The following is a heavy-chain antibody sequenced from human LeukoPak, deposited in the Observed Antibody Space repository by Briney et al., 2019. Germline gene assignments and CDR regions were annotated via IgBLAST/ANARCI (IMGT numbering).Heavy chain of an antibody. V-gene: IGHV3-30*18. J-gene: IGHJ4*02. Sequence: GRSLRLSCAASGFTFGSYAMHWVRQAPGKGLEWVALISYDGSNKYYADSVKGRFTISRDNSKNTLYLQMNSLRAEDTAVYYCAKVAYDYDYVWGSYRNYFDYWGQGTLVTVSS. CDR3: AKVAYDYDYVWGSYRNYFDY. CDR2: ISYDGSNK. CDR1: GFTFGSYA. D-gene: IGHD3-16*02.